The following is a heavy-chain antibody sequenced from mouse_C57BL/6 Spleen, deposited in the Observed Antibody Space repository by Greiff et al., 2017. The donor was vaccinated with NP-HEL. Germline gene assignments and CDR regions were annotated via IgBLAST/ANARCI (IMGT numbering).Heavy chain of an antibody. V-gene: IGHV1-64*01. CDR2: IHPNSGST. CDR3: ARADGYPAWFAY. CDR1: GYTFTSYW. D-gene: IGHD2-3*01. J-gene: IGHJ3*01. Sequence: VQLQQPGAELVKPGASVKLSCKASGYTFTSYWMHWVKQRPGQGLEWIGMIHPNSGSTNYNEKFKSKATLTVDKSSSTAYMQLSSLTSEDSAVYYCARADGYPAWFAYWGQGTLVTVSA.